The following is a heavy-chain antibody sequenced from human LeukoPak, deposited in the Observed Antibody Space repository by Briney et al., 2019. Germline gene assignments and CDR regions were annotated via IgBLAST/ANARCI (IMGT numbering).Heavy chain of an antibody. V-gene: IGHV4-59*08. CDR3: ARQGGIAAAGHVIDY. Sequence: SETLSLTCTVSGDSISRYYWSWIRQPPGEGLEWIGYIYYTGTTYYNPSLKSRVTISVDTSKNQFSLKLSSVTAADTAVYYCARQGGIAAAGHVIDYWGQGTLVTVSS. J-gene: IGHJ4*02. D-gene: IGHD6-13*01. CDR2: IYYTGTT. CDR1: GDSISRYY.